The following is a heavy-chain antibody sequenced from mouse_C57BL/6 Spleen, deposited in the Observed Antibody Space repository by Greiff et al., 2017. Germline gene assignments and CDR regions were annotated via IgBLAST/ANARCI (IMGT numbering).Heavy chain of an antibody. J-gene: IGHJ2*01. V-gene: IGHV1-4*01. CDR2: INPSSGYT. D-gene: IGHD4-1*01. CDR1: GYTFTSYT. CDR3: ARSNWDLYYFDY. Sequence: VQLQQSGAELARPGASVKMSCKASGYTFTSYTMHWVKQRPGQGLEWIGYINPSSGYTKYNQKFKDKATLTADKSSSTAYMQLSSLTSEDSAVYYCARSNWDLYYFDYWGQGTTLTVSS.